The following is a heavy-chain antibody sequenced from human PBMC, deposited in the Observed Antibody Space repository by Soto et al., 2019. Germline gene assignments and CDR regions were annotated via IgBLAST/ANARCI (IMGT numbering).Heavy chain of an antibody. D-gene: IGHD5-18*01. V-gene: IGHV3-20*01. CDR3: ARGIQGPYYYYYYIDV. CDR1: GFTFDDYG. Sequence: GGSLRLSCAASGFTFDDYGMSWVRQAPGKGLEWVSGINWNGGSKGYADSVKGRFTISRDNAKNSLYLQMNRREAEATALYHCARGIQGPYYYYYYIDVWGKGTTVTVSS. J-gene: IGHJ6*03. CDR2: INWNGGSK.